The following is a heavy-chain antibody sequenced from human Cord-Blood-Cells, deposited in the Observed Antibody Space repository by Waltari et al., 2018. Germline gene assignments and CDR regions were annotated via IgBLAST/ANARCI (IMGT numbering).Heavy chain of an antibody. CDR3: ARELGIWYFDL. D-gene: IGHD7-27*01. CDR2: TYYRSKWYN. J-gene: IGHJ2*01. V-gene: IGHV6-1*01. Sequence: QVQLQQSGPGLGKPSQTLAPTWAISGDSGSSNSAACNWIRQSPSRGLEWLGRTYYRSKWYNDYAVSVKSRITINPDTSKNQFSLQLNSVTPEDTAVYYCARELGIWYFDLWGRGTLVTVSS. CDR1: GDSGSSNSAA.